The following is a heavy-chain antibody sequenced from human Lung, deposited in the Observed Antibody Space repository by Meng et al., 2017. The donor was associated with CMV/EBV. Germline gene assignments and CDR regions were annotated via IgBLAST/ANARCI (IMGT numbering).Heavy chain of an antibody. J-gene: IGHJ4*02. CDR1: GGSFSGYY. Sequence: SETLSLTCAVYGGSFSGYYWSWIRQPPGKGLEWIGEINHSGSTNYNPSLKSRVTISVDTSKNQFSLKLSSVTAADTAVYYCARVGWEHVADYWGQGTLVTVSS. CDR3: ARVGWEHVADY. D-gene: IGHD1-26*01. CDR2: INHSGST. V-gene: IGHV4-34*01.